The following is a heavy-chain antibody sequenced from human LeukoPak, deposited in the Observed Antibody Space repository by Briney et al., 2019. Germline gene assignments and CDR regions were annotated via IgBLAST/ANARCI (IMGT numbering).Heavy chain of an antibody. CDR2: ISSSSSTI. CDR1: GFTFSSYS. D-gene: IGHD6-19*01. J-gene: IGHJ4*02. CDR3: ARDPYTSGSDY. Sequence: GGSLRLSCAASGFTFSSYSMNWVRQAPGKGLEWASYISSSSSTIYYADSVKGRFTISRDNAKNSLYLQMNSLRAEDTAVYYCARDPYTSGSDYWGQGTLVTVSS. V-gene: IGHV3-48*04.